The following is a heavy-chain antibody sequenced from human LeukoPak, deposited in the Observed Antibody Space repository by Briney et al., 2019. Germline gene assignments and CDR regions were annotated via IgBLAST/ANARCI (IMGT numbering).Heavy chain of an antibody. Sequence: PGGSLRLSCAASGFTFSSYSMNWVRQAPGKGLEWLSYISSSGSTIYYADSVQGRFTISRDNAKNSLYLQMNSLRVEDTAVYYCARDGNLFDYWGQGTLVTVSS. D-gene: IGHD4-23*01. J-gene: IGHJ4*02. CDR1: GFTFSSYS. V-gene: IGHV3-48*01. CDR3: ARDGNLFDY. CDR2: ISSSGSTI.